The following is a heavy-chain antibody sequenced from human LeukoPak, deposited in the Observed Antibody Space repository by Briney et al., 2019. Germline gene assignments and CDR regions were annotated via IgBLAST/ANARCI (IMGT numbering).Heavy chain of an antibody. D-gene: IGHD1-7*01. CDR1: GFTFKYAW. V-gene: IGHV3-15*04. Sequence: PGGSLRLSCAASGFTFKYAWMSWVRQVPGKGLEWVGQTVSEIDGGTTDYAAPVKGRFTISRDDSKSTLYLQMNSLKIEDTAVYYCTTDEDWNYARKDVWGQGATVIVSS. CDR3: TTDEDWNYARKDV. J-gene: IGHJ6*02. CDR2: TVSEIDGGTT.